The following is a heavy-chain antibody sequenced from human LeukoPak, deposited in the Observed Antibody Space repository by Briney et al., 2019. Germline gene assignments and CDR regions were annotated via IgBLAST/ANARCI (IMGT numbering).Heavy chain of an antibody. CDR2: INHSGST. D-gene: IGHD3-10*01. V-gene: IGHV4-39*07. J-gene: IGHJ6*03. CDR1: GGSISSSSYY. Sequence: PSETLSLTCTVSGGSISSSSYYWGWIRQPPGKGLEWIGEINHSGSTNYNPSLKSRVTISVDTSKNQSSLKLSSVTAADTAVYYCASAGWDYYGSGSYPNYYYYYYMDVWGKGTTVTVSS. CDR3: ASAGWDYYGSGSYPNYYYYYYMDV.